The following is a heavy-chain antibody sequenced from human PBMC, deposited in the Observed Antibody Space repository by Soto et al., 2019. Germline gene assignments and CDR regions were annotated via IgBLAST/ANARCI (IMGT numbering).Heavy chain of an antibody. CDR2: INLDGSEK. Sequence: EGQLVESGGGLVQPGGSLRLSCQVSGFTFRSYWMTWVRRAPGKGLEWVANINLDGSEKYYVDAVKGRFTISRDNAKNSLDLDLRGLRANDTAVYYCARGAMAGNEVPGDWGQGTLVTVSS. CDR3: ARGAMAGNEVPGD. D-gene: IGHD1-1*01. J-gene: IGHJ1*01. V-gene: IGHV3-7*04. CDR1: GFTFRSYW.